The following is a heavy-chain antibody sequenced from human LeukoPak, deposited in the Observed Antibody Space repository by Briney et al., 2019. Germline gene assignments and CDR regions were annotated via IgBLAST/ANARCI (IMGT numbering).Heavy chain of an antibody. D-gene: IGHD6-13*01. J-gene: IGHJ5*02. CDR1: GFTFSSYG. CDR2: KGNSAGDT. CDR3: AKDLTGILDWFDP. Sequence: GGSLRLSCAAAGFTFSSYGMCWVRQPPGKGLEWVSCKGNSAGDTFYAESVRGRFTISRDNSKNTLYLQMNSLRAEDTAVYYCAKDLTGILDWFDPWGQGTLVIVSS. V-gene: IGHV3-23*01.